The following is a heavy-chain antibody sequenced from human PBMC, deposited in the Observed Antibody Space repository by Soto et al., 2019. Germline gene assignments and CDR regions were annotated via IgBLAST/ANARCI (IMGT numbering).Heavy chain of an antibody. Sequence: SETLSLTCTVSGGSISSGDYYWSWIRQPPGKGLEWIGYIYYSGSTYYNPSLKSRVTISVDTSKNQFSLKLSSVTAADTAVYYCAITDIVATILNYFDYWGQGTLVTGSS. D-gene: IGHD5-12*01. CDR1: GGSISSGDYY. V-gene: IGHV4-30-4*01. J-gene: IGHJ4*02. CDR3: AITDIVATILNYFDY. CDR2: IYYSGST.